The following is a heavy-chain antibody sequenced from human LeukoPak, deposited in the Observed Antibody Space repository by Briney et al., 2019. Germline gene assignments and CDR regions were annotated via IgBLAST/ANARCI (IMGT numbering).Heavy chain of an antibody. Sequence: PGGSLRLSCAASGFTFSSYSMNWVRQAPGKGLEWVPSISSSSSYIYYADSVKGRFTISRDNAKNSLYLQMNSLRAEDTAVYYCARDAVATYYYDSSGYYYDYWGQGTLVTVSS. CDR1: GFTFSSYS. J-gene: IGHJ4*02. D-gene: IGHD3-22*01. V-gene: IGHV3-21*01. CDR3: ARDAVATYYYDSSGYYYDY. CDR2: ISSSSSYI.